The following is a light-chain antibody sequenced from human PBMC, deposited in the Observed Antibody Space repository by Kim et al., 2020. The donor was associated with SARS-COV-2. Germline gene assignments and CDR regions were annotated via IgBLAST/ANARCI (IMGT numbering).Light chain of an antibody. CDR2: DAS. J-gene: IGKJ1*01. V-gene: IGKV3-20*01. CDR3: QQYDSSRT. Sequence: LSPGERATLSCGASQSVSRRYLAWYQQKPGQAPRLLIYDASNRASGIPDRFSGSGSGTDFTLTISRLEPEDYGVYYCQQYDSSRTFGQGTKVEIK. CDR1: QSVSRRY.